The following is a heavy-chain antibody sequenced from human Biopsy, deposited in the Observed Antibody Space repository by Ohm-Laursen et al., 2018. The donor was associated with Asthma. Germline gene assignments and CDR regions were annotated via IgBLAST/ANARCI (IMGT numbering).Heavy chain of an antibody. CDR1: GYTFTSNA. V-gene: IGHV1-3*01. D-gene: IGHD3-9*01. Sequence: SVKVSCKASGYTFTSNAIHWMRQAPGQSLEWMAWLNPVNGNTKYSQQFQGRVTITRDTSAGTAYMDLRSLRSEDTAMYYCARTYYDFLTGQVNDAFALWGQGTMVTVSS. CDR2: LNPVNGNT. J-gene: IGHJ3*01. CDR3: ARTYYDFLTGQVNDAFAL.